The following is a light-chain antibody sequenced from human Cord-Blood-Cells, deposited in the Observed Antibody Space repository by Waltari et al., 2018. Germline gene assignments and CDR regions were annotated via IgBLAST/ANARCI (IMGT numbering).Light chain of an antibody. Sequence: EIVLTQSPATLSLSPAERATLSCRASQSVRSYLAWYQHKPGQAPRLLIYDASNRATGIPARFSGSGSGTDFTLTISSLEPEDFAVYYCQQRSNWPHTFGQGTKLEIK. CDR1: QSVRSY. J-gene: IGKJ2*01. CDR3: QQRSNWPHT. V-gene: IGKV3-11*01. CDR2: DAS.